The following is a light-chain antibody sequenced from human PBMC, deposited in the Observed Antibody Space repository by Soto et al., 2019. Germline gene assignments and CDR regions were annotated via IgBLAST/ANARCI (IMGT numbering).Light chain of an antibody. CDR3: QVWDSSSAHYV. CDR1: DIASKS. CDR2: DDN. Sequence: SYELTQPPSVSVAPGRTARISCGGNDIASKSVHWSQQKPGQAPVLVVYDDNDRPSGIPERLSGSNSGDTATLTISRVEAGDEADYYCQVWDSSSAHYVLGSANKLTV. J-gene: IGLJ1*01. V-gene: IGLV3-21*02.